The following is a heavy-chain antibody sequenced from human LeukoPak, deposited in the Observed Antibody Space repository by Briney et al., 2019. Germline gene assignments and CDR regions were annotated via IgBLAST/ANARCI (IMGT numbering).Heavy chain of an antibody. Sequence: SETLSLTCNVSSGTISSSSYFWGWIRQPPGNELERIGNIYYTGSTNYNPSLKSRVTISVDTSKNQFSLKLSSVTAADTAVYYCARHLPITGTRLYYFDYWGQGTLVTVSS. CDR3: ARHLPITGTRLYYFDY. CDR1: SGTISSSSYF. V-gene: IGHV4-39*07. J-gene: IGHJ4*02. D-gene: IGHD1-20*01. CDR2: IYYTGST.